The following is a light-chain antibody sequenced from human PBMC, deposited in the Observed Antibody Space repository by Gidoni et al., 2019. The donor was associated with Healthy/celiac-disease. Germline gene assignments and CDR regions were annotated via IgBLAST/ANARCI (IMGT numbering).Light chain of an antibody. Sequence: YVRTQPPSVSVVPGKTARINCGGNNIGSKSVHWYQQKPGQAPVLVVYDDSDRPSGITERFSGFNSGNTATLTISRVEAGDEADYYCQVWDSSSDLFWVFGGGTKLTVL. CDR2: DDS. V-gene: IGLV3-21*03. CDR3: QVWDSSSDLFWV. J-gene: IGLJ3*02. CDR1: NIGSKS.